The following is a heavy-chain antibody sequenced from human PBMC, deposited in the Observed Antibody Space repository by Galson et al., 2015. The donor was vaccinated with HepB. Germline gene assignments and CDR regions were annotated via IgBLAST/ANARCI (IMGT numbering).Heavy chain of an antibody. V-gene: IGHV4-59*01. CDR2: IYYSGNT. CDR3: ARAPDYYDSSGYYSLAFDI. CDR1: GGSISSYY. J-gene: IGHJ3*02. Sequence: TLSLTCTVSGGSISSYYWSWIRQPPGKGLEWIGYIYYSGNTNYNPSLKSRVTISVDTSKNQFSLKLSSVTAADTAVYYCARAPDYYDSSGYYSLAFDIWGQGTMVTVSS. D-gene: IGHD3-22*01.